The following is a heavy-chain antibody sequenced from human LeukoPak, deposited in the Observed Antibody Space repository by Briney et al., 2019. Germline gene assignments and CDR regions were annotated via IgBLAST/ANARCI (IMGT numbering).Heavy chain of an antibody. CDR1: GCTFTSYG. J-gene: IGHJ4*02. D-gene: IGHD3-22*01. V-gene: IGHV1-18*01. CDR3: ARDFHSSGYYHYFHY. CDR2: ISGYNGNT. Sequence: AASVKVSCKASGCTFTSYGISWVRQAPGQALEWMGWISGYNGNTNYAQKLQGRVTMTTDTSTSTAYMELRSLRSDDTAVYYCARDFHSSGYYHYFHYWGQGTLVTVSS.